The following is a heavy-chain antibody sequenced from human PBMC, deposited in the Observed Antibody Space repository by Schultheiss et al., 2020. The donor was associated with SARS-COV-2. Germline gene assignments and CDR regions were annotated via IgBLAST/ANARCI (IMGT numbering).Heavy chain of an antibody. CDR3: ARDDPHYYDSSGYGL. CDR1: GDTFSSYA. J-gene: IGHJ4*02. Sequence: SVKVSCKASGDTFSSYAISWVRQAPGQGLEWMGGIIPIFGTANYAQKFQGRVTITADESTSTAYMELSSLRSEDTAVYYCARDDPHYYDSSGYGLWGQGTLVTVSS. V-gene: IGHV1-69*13. D-gene: IGHD3-22*01. CDR2: IIPIFGTA.